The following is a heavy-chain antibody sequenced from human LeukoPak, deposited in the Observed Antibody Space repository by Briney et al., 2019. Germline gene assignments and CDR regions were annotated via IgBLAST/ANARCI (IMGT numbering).Heavy chain of an antibody. CDR3: AKESGYCSGGSCYFYYGMDV. V-gene: IGHV3-53*01. D-gene: IGHD2-15*01. CDR1: GFIVSGDF. CDR2: IYSDGST. J-gene: IGHJ6*02. Sequence: PGGSLRLSCAASGFIVSGDFMSWVRQAPGKGLEWVSVIYSDGSTYYADSVKGRFTISRDNSKNTLDLQMTGLRAEDTAVYYCAKESGYCSGGSCYFYYGMDVWGQGTTVTVSS.